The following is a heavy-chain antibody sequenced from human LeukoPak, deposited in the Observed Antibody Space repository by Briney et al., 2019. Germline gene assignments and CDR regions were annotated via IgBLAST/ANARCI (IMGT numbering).Heavy chain of an antibody. Sequence: GGSLRLSCAASGFTFSTYAMHWVRQGPGKGLEWVAVISYDGSNKYYADSVKGRFTISRDNSKNTLYLQMNSLRAEDTAVYYCARDWGGSPLGWFDPWGQGTLVTVSS. CDR2: ISYDGSNK. V-gene: IGHV3-30*14. D-gene: IGHD1-26*01. J-gene: IGHJ5*02. CDR1: GFTFSTYA. CDR3: ARDWGGSPLGWFDP.